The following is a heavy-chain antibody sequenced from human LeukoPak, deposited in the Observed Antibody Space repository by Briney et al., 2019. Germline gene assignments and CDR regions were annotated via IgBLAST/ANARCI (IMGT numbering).Heavy chain of an antibody. D-gene: IGHD3-22*01. CDR3: AKSITMIVVVVGNAFDI. CDR2: ISGSGDTT. CDR1: GFTFRSYA. V-gene: IGHV3-23*01. J-gene: IGHJ3*02. Sequence: GGSLRFSCAASGFTFRSYAMIWVRQAPGKGLEWVSVISGSGDTTNYADSVKGRFTISRDNSKNTLYLQMNSLRAEDTAVYYCAKSITMIVVVVGNAFDIWGQGTMVTVSS.